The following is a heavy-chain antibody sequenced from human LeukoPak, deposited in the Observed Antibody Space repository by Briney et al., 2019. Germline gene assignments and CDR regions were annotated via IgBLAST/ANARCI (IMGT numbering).Heavy chain of an antibody. J-gene: IGHJ4*02. Sequence: GVSLRLSCAASGFTVSSNYMSWVRQAPGRGLEWVSVIYSGGSTYYADSVKGRFTISRDNSKNTLYLQMNSLRAEDTAVYYCARVLGGNFDYWGQGTLVTVSS. V-gene: IGHV3-66*01. CDR2: IYSGGST. CDR1: GFTVSSNY. CDR3: ARVLGGNFDY. D-gene: IGHD1-26*01.